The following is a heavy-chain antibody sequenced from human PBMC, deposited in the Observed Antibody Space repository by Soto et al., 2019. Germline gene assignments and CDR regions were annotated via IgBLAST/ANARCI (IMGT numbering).Heavy chain of an antibody. J-gene: IGHJ4*02. Sequence: EVQLVESGGDLVKPGGSLRLSCGASGFTFTRYSMNWVRQAPGKGLEWVSSISSTTKYIYYGDSMKGRFTISRDNAKNSLYLEMNSLIAEDTAVYYCARESEDLTSNFDYWGQGTLVTVSS. CDR3: ARESEDLTSNFDY. V-gene: IGHV3-21*06. CDR1: GFTFTRYS. CDR2: ISSTTKYI.